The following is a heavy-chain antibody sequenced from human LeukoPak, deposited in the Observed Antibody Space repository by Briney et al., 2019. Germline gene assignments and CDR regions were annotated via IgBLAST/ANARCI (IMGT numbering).Heavy chain of an antibody. CDR1: GFTFSSYA. CDR2: ISYDGSNK. D-gene: IGHD3-22*01. V-gene: IGHV3-30-3*01. Sequence: PGGSLRLSCAASGFTFSSYAMHWVRQAPGKVLEWVAVISYDGSNKYYADSVKGRFTISRDNSKNTLYLQMNSLRAEDTAVYYCARDRSSAVDAFDIWGQGTMVTVSS. CDR3: ARDRSSAVDAFDI. J-gene: IGHJ3*02.